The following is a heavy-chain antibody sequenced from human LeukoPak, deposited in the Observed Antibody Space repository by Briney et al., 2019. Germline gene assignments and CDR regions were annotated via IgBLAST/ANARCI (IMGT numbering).Heavy chain of an antibody. CDR1: GFTFSSYA. V-gene: IGHV3-23*01. CDR3: AKDSPYAYYGSGSYWDY. J-gene: IGHJ4*02. D-gene: IGHD3-10*01. CDR2: ISGSGSST. Sequence: GGSLRLSCAASGFTFSSYAMSWVRQAPGKGLEWVSAISGSGSSTYADSVKGRFTISRDNSKNTLYLQMNSLRAEDTAVYYCAKDSPYAYYGSGSYWDYWGQGTLVTVSS.